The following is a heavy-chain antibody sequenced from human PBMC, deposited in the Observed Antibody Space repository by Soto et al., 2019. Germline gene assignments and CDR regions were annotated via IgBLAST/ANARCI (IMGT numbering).Heavy chain of an antibody. CDR1: GFTFSSYG. J-gene: IGHJ4*02. D-gene: IGHD4-17*01. V-gene: IGHV3-30*18. CDR3: AKDDGDYGPPPD. CDR2: ISYDGSNK. Sequence: QVQLVESGGGVVQPGRSLRLSCAASGFTFSSYGMHWVRQAPGKGLEWVAVISYDGSNKYYADSVKGRFTISRDNSKNTLYLQMNSLRAEDTAVYYCAKDDGDYGPPPDWGQGTLVTVSS.